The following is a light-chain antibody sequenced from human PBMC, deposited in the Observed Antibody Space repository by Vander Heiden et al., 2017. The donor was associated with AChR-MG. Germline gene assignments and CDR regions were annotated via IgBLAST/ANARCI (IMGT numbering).Light chain of an antibody. J-gene: IGKJ1*01. CDR3: QQYHTFPWT. Sequence: DIQMTQSPSTLSASVGDRITITCRTSQSLSTWLAWYQQKPGKAPRLLIYKAFKLERGVPSRFTGSGSGTEFTLTISSLQPDDSATYYCQQYHTFPWTFGQGTKFEIK. V-gene: IGKV1-5*03. CDR1: QSLSTW. CDR2: KAF.